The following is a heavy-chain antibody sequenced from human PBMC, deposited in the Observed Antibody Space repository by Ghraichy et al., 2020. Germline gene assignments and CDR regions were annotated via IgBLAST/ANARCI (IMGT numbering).Heavy chain of an antibody. Sequence: ASVKVSCKASGDTFTGYYMHWVRQAPGQGLEWMGWINPNSGGTNYAQKFQGRVTMTRDTSISTAYMELSRLRSDDTAVYYCARDQEWLAHYYYYGMDVWGQGTTVNVSS. CDR3: ARDQEWLAHYYYYGMDV. J-gene: IGHJ6*02. CDR1: GDTFTGYY. V-gene: IGHV1-2*02. CDR2: INPNSGGT. D-gene: IGHD6-19*01.